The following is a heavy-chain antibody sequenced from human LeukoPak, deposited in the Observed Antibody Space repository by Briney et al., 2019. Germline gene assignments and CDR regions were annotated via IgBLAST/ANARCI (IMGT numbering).Heavy chain of an antibody. J-gene: IGHJ3*02. CDR2: IRSKANSYAT. Sequence: TGGSLRLSCAASGFTFSGSAMHWVRQASGKGLEWVGRIRSKANSYATAYAASVKGRFTISRDDSKNTAYLQMNSLKTEDTAVYYCTRHEDVLLWFGDRSDAFDIWGQGTMVTVSS. V-gene: IGHV3-73*01. CDR1: GFTFSGSA. CDR3: TRHEDVLLWFGDRSDAFDI. D-gene: IGHD3-10*01.